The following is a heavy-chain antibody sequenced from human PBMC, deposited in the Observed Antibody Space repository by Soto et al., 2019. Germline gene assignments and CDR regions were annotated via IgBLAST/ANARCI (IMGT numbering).Heavy chain of an antibody. J-gene: IGHJ4*02. D-gene: IGHD6-19*01. Sequence: LCESLKISCKGSGYSFTSYWINWGRQMPGKGLEWMGRIDPSDSYTNYSPSFQGHVTISADKSISTAYLQWSSLKASDTAMYYCARRFEVAGADYWGQGALVTVSS. CDR1: GYSFTSYW. CDR3: ARRFEVAGADY. V-gene: IGHV5-10-1*01. CDR2: IDPSDSYT.